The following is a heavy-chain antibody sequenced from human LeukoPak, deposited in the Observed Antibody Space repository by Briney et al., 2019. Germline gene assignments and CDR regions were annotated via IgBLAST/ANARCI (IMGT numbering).Heavy chain of an antibody. Sequence: ASVKVSCKASGYTFTNYGITWVRQAPGQGLEWMGWISAYNGNTNYAQKLQGRVTTTTDTSTSTAYMELRSLRSDDTAVYYCARGGTNCSGGSCPLNWFDPWGQGTLVTVSS. CDR3: ARGGTNCSGGSCPLNWFDP. D-gene: IGHD2-15*01. V-gene: IGHV1-18*01. J-gene: IGHJ5*02. CDR2: ISAYNGNT. CDR1: GYTFTNYG.